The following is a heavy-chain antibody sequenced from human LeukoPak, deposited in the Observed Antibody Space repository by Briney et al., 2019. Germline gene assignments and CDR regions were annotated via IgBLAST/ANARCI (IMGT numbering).Heavy chain of an antibody. J-gene: IGHJ4*02. CDR3: AKSQAPYCSGGSCYFDY. D-gene: IGHD2-15*01. V-gene: IGHV3-23*01. CDR1: GFTFSSYG. Sequence: GGTLRLSCAASGFTFSSYGMSWVRQAPGKGLEWVSTISGSGGSTYYADSVKGRFTISRDNSKNTLYLQMNSLRAEDTALYYCAKSQAPYCSGGSCYFDYWGQGTLVTVSS. CDR2: ISGSGGST.